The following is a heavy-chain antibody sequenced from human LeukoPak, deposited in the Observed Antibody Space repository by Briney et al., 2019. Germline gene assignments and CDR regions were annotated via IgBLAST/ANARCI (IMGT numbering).Heavy chain of an antibody. V-gene: IGHV4-38-2*01. CDR3: ARNIVVVPTVTGAFDV. D-gene: IGHD2-2*01. Sequence: SETLSLTCAVSGYSIGSGYYWGWIRQPPGKGLEWIGSIYHSGSTHYNPSLKSRVTISVDTSKNQFSLKLSSVTAADTAMYYCARNIVVVPTVTGAFDVWGQGTMVTVSS. J-gene: IGHJ3*01. CDR1: GYSIGSGYY. CDR2: IYHSGST.